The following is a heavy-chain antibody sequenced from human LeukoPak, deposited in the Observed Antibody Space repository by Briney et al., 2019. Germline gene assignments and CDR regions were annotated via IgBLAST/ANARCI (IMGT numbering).Heavy chain of an antibody. Sequence: PGGSLRLSCAASGFTFSSYAMSWVRQAPGKGLEWVSAISGSGGSTYYADSVKGRFTISRDNSKNTLYLQMNSLRAEDTAVYYCAKEGAYCGGDCPNWFDPWGQGTLVTVSS. CDR3: AKEGAYCGGDCPNWFDP. CDR1: GFTFSSYA. V-gene: IGHV3-23*01. D-gene: IGHD2-21*01. J-gene: IGHJ5*02. CDR2: ISGSGGST.